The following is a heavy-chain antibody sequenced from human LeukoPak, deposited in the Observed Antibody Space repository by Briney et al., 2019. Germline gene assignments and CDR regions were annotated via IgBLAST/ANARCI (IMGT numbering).Heavy chain of an antibody. CDR1: GFSFXXXX. CDR2: ISGSGGRT. Sequence: RLSCXASGFSFXXXXXXWVXXXXGXXXXWVSXISGSGGRTYHADSVKGRFTISRDNSKNTLYRQMNSLRAEDTAVYYCAKGNCGSXXXYHLDRWGXXTXXXXXS. J-gene: IGHJ5*02. D-gene: IGHD2-21*01. CDR3: AKGNCGSXXXYHLDR. V-gene: IGHV3-23*01.